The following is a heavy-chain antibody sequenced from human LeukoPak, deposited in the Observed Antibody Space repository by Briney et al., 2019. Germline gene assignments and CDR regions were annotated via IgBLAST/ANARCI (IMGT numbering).Heavy chain of an antibody. J-gene: IGHJ4*02. CDR3: ARSSLGTITAGPFDY. Sequence: GASVKVSCKASGYTFSSYGIAWVRQAPGQGLEWMGWISGYNGNTNYAQKLQGRVSMTTDTSTTTAYMELRSLTSADTALYYCARSSLGTITAGPFDYWGQGTLVTVSS. V-gene: IGHV1-18*01. CDR1: GYTFSSYG. CDR2: ISGYNGNT. D-gene: IGHD5-12*01.